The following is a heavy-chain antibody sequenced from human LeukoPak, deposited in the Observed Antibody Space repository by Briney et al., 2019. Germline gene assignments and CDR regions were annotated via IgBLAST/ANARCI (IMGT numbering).Heavy chain of an antibody. D-gene: IGHD1-1*01. CDR3: ARSRPPMEDY. CDR2: IKQDGSEK. Sequence: GGSLRLSCAASVFTFSSYWMSWVRQAPGKGLEWVANIKQDGSEKYYVDSVKGRFTISRDNAKNSLYLQMNSLRAEDTAVYYCARSRPPMEDYWGQGTLVTVSS. V-gene: IGHV3-7*03. J-gene: IGHJ4*02. CDR1: VFTFSSYW.